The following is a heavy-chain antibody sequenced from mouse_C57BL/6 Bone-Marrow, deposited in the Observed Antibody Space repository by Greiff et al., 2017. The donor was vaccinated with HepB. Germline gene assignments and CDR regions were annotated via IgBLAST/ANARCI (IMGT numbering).Heavy chain of an antibody. D-gene: IGHD2-14*01. CDR3: TRDEVPYFDY. CDR2: ISSGGDYI. Sequence: EVQVVESGEGLVKPGGSLKLSCAASGFTFSSYAISWVRQTPEKRLEWVAYISSGGDYIYYADTVKGRFIISRDNARNTLYLQMSSLKSEDTAMYYCTRDEVPYFDYWGQGTTLTVSS. V-gene: IGHV5-9-1*02. J-gene: IGHJ2*01. CDR1: GFTFSSYA.